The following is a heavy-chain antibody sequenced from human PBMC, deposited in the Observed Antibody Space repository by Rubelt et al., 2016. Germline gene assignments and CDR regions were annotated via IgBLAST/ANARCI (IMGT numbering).Heavy chain of an antibody. CDR3: AREKCPPPMAAAGRGDFDY. CDR1: GYTFTSYA. CDR2: INTNTGNP. D-gene: IGHD6-13*01. V-gene: IGHV7-4-1*02. Sequence: QVQLLHSGSELKKPGASVKVSCKASGYTFTSYAMNWVRQAPGHGLEWMGWINTNTGNPTYAQGFPGRFVFAVDTSVRTAYLQMSSLKAEETAVYYCAREKCPPPMAAAGRGDFDYWGQGTMVTVSS. J-gene: IGHJ4*02.